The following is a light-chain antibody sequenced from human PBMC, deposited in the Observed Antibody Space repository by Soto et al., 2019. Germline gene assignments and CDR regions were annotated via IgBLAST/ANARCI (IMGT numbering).Light chain of an antibody. Sequence: DIQMTQSPSSLSASVGDRVTITCRASQSISSYLNWYQQKPGNAPKLLIYAAYSLESGVPSRFSGSGSRTDIKLTISSLQPENFSTDYCQQSYSTPYTIGHGSKLEIK. CDR3: QQSYSTPYT. CDR2: AAY. V-gene: IGKV1-39*01. CDR1: QSISSY. J-gene: IGKJ2*01.